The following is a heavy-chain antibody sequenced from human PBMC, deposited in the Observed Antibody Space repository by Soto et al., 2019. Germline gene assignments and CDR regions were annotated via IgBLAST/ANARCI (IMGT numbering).Heavy chain of an antibody. J-gene: IGHJ6*03. V-gene: IGHV1-3*01. Sequence: ASVKVSCKASRYTFTSYAMHWVRQAPGQRLEWMGWINAGNGNTKYSQKFQGRVTITRDTSASTAYMELSSLRSEDTAVYYCASALQDTAMVYYYYYMDVWGKGTTVTVSS. D-gene: IGHD5-18*01. CDR3: ASALQDTAMVYYYYYMDV. CDR1: RYTFTSYA. CDR2: INAGNGNT.